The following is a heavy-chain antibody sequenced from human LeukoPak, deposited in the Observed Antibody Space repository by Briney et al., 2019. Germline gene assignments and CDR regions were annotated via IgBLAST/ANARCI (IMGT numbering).Heavy chain of an antibody. V-gene: IGHV5-51*01. Sequence: KFSCKASGYTFTSHGIGWGRHIPGKGLEWIGIIYPGDSDTSYSPSFQVQFTFSAAKSISTSYLQWSSLKSSDTAMYYCARSANQGGVWIWGQGTLVTVSS. D-gene: IGHD3-16*01. J-gene: IGHJ4*02. CDR3: ARSANQGGVWI. CDR1: GYTFTSHG. CDR2: IYPGDSDT.